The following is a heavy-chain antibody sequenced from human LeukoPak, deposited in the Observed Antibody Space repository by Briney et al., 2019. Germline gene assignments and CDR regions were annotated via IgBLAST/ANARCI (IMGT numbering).Heavy chain of an antibody. Sequence: SLRLSCTASGFTFGDYAMSWVRQAPGKGLEWVGFIRSKAYGGTTEYAASVKGRFTISRDDSKSIAYLQMNSLKTEDTAVYYCTRATPRAFDIWGQGTMVTVSS. CDR3: TRATPRAFDI. J-gene: IGHJ3*02. CDR1: GFTFGDYA. V-gene: IGHV3-49*04. CDR2: IRSKAYGGTT.